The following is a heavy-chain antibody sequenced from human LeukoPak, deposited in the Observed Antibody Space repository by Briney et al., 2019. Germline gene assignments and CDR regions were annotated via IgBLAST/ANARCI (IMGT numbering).Heavy chain of an antibody. CDR2: ILWGGGRQ. D-gene: IGHD6-19*01. CDR3: AKREAVATMSDFDY. V-gene: IGHV3-30*02. J-gene: IGHJ4*02. CDR1: GFDIRSYG. Sequence: GGSLRLSCVASGFDIRSYGMHWVRQAPGKGLEWLAFILWGGGRQYYADSVKGRFTISRDNSKNMLYLQMNSLRGDDTAVYYRAKREAVATMSDFDYWGQGTLVIVSP.